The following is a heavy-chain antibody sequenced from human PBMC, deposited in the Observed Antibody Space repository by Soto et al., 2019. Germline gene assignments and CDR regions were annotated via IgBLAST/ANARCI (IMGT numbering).Heavy chain of an antibody. J-gene: IGHJ5*02. CDR3: AGHRRGISGTNWFDP. Sequence: SETLSLTCTVSGGSIRSTSYYWGWIRQPPGKGLEYIGSIYYTGSTYYNPSPRSRVSISGDTSKNQFSLKLSSVTAADTAVYFCAGHRRGISGTNWFDPWGQGALVTVSS. D-gene: IGHD1-7*01. CDR2: IYYTGST. V-gene: IGHV4-39*01. CDR1: GGSIRSTSYY.